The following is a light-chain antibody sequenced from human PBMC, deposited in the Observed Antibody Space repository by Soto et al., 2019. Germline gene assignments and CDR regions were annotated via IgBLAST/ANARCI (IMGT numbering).Light chain of an antibody. Sequence: EIVLTQSPGILSLSPGERATLSCRASQSISISYFAWYQQQPGQAPRLLIYGASSRATGIPDRFSGSGSGTDFTLTISRVGSEDFAVYYCQQYGISPGTFGQGTKVEIK. V-gene: IGKV3-20*01. CDR3: QQYGISPGT. J-gene: IGKJ1*01. CDR1: QSISISY. CDR2: GAS.